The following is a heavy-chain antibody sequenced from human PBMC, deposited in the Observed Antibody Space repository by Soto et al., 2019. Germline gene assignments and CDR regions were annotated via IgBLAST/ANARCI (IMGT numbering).Heavy chain of an antibody. CDR1: GGSISSGDYY. V-gene: IGHV4-30-4*01. Sequence: QVQLQESGPGLVKPSQTLSLTCTVSGGSISSGDYYWSWIRQPPGKGLEWIGYIYYSGSTYYNPSLTSRVTKAVDTPKNQFSLKLSSVTAADTAVYYCARRYCTNGVCPRPFDYWGQGTLVTVSS. CDR2: IYYSGST. D-gene: IGHD2-8*01. J-gene: IGHJ4*02. CDR3: ARRYCTNGVCPRPFDY.